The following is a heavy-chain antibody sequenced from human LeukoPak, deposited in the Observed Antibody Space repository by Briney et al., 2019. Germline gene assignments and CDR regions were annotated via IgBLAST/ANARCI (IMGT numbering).Heavy chain of an antibody. V-gene: IGHV3-20*04. CDR3: ARDAGQLLSSYYYYMDV. Sequence: GGALRLSCAASGFTFVDYGMSWVRQAPGQGLEWVAGINWNGGSTGYADSVKIRFTISRNNAKNSLYLQMNSLRAVDTALYYCARDAGQLLSSYYYYMDVWGKGTTVTVSS. D-gene: IGHD2-2*01. CDR2: INWNGGST. J-gene: IGHJ6*03. CDR1: GFTFVDYG.